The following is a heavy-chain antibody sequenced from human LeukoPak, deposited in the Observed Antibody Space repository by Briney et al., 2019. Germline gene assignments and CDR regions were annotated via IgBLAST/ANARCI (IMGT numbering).Heavy chain of an antibody. J-gene: IGHJ5*02. D-gene: IGHD6-13*01. CDR1: GYTFTSYD. Sequence: GASVKVSCKASGYTFTSYDINWVRQATGQGLEWMGWISAYNGNTNYAQKLQGRVTMTRDTSFSTAYMELSRLSSDDTAVYYCARIGKQLNWFDPWGQGTLVTVSS. CDR2: ISAYNGNT. V-gene: IGHV1-18*01. CDR3: ARIGKQLNWFDP.